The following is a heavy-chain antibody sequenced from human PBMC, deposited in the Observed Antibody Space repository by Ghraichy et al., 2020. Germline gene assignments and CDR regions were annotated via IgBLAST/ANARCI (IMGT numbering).Heavy chain of an antibody. CDR1: GGSISNYY. Sequence: SETLSLTCTVSGGSISNYYWHWIRQPPGKGLEWIGYIYYSGSTNYNPSLQSRVTISVDTSKSQVSLMLSSVTAADTAVYYCARSVKQWGAQDRDHWFDPWGQGTLVTVSS. V-gene: IGHV4-59*08. CDR3: ARSVKQWGAQDRDHWFDP. CDR2: IYYSGST. D-gene: IGHD6-19*01. J-gene: IGHJ5*02.